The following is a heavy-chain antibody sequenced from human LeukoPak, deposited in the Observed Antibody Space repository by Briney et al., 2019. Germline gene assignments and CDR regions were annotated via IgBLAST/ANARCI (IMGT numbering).Heavy chain of an antibody. CDR1: GSTFTSYD. CDR2: MNLNGGNT. CDR3: ARGDYSGNPDY. Sequence: ASVKLSCKSSGSTFTSYDINLVRQAPGQGLEWVGWMNLNGGNTGYAQKFQGRVTTTRNTTISTAYMELRSLRSDDTAMYYCARGDYSGNPDYWGQGTLVTVSS. J-gene: IGHJ4*02. D-gene: IGHD4-23*01. V-gene: IGHV1-8*03.